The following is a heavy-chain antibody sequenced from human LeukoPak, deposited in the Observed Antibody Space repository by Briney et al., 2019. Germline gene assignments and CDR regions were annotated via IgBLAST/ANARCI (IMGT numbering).Heavy chain of an antibody. CDR3: AELGITMIGGV. D-gene: IGHD3-10*02. V-gene: IGHV3-21*01. J-gene: IGHJ6*04. Sequence: PGGSLRLSCAASGFTFSSYSMNWVRQAPGKGLEWVSSISSSSSYIYYADAVKGRFTISRDNAKNSLYLQMNSLRAEDTAVYYCAELGITMIGGVWGKGTTVTISS. CDR1: GFTFSSYS. CDR2: ISSSSSYI.